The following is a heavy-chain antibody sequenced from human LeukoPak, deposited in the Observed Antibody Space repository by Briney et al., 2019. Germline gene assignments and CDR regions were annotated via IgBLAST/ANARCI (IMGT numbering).Heavy chain of an antibody. CDR2: ISYDGSNK. CDR1: GFTFSSYA. V-gene: IGHV3-30*04. Sequence: GGSLRLSCAASGFTFSSYAMHWVRQAPGKGLEWVAVISYDGSNKYYADSVKGRFTISRDNSKNTLYLQMNSLRAEDTAVYYCARTYYDFWSGYYTDAFDTWGQGTMVTVSS. CDR3: ARTYYDFWSGYYTDAFDT. J-gene: IGHJ3*02. D-gene: IGHD3-3*01.